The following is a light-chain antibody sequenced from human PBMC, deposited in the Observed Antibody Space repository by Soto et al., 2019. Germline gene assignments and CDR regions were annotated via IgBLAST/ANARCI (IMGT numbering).Light chain of an antibody. J-gene: IGKJ4*01. CDR1: QSVSNY. Sequence: IVLTQSPATLSLSPGERATLSCRASQSVSNYLAWYQHKPGRAPRLLIYDTSTRATGIPARFSGSGSGTDFTLSISNLEPEDFAVYYCQQRTNWALTFGGGTRVEIK. CDR3: QQRTNWALT. CDR2: DTS. V-gene: IGKV3-11*01.